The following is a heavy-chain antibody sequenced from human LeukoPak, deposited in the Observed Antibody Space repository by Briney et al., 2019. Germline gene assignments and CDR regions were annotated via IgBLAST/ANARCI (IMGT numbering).Heavy chain of an antibody. CDR1: GFTFSSYS. D-gene: IGHD6-13*01. V-gene: IGHV3-21*01. Sequence: XGSLRLSCAASGFTFSSYSMNWVRQAPGKGLEWVSSISSSSSYIYYADSVKGRFTISRDNAKNSLYLQMNSLRAEDTAVYYCARDFSSSSWDLFDYWGQGTLVTVSS. CDR2: ISSSSSYI. J-gene: IGHJ4*02. CDR3: ARDFSSSSWDLFDY.